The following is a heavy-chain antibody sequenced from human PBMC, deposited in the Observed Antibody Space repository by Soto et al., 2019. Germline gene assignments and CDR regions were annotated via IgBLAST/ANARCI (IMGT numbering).Heavy chain of an antibody. D-gene: IGHD3-22*01. V-gene: IGHV4-30-4*01. Sequence: YWSWIRQPPGKGLEWIGYIYYSGSTYYNPSLKSRVTISVDTSKNQFSLKLSSVTAADTAVYYCARGIPVWYYDSSGYYFDYWGQGTLVTVSS. CDR1: Y. CDR2: IYYSGST. CDR3: ARGIPVWYYDSSGYYFDY. J-gene: IGHJ4*02.